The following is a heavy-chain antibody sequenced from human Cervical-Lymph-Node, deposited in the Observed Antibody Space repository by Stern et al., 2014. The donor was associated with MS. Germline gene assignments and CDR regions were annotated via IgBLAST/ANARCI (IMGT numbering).Heavy chain of an antibody. CDR3: ARDSEQWLVQSALDI. Sequence: QVQLVQSGAEVKKPGASVKVSCQASGYSFTSYGISWVRQAPGQGLEWMGWISGYIDDTEYAQKFQGRVTMTTDTSTSTAYMELRSLRSDDTAVYYCARDSEQWLVQSALDIWGQGTMVTVSS. CDR1: GYSFTSYG. D-gene: IGHD6-19*01. J-gene: IGHJ3*02. V-gene: IGHV1-18*01. CDR2: ISGYIDDT.